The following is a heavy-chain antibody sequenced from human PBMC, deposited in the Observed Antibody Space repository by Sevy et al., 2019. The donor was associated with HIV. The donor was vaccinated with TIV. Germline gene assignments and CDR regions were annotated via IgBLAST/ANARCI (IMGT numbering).Heavy chain of an antibody. CDR2: ISSASTYT. V-gene: IGHV3-11*06. CDR3: ARDRSTVTLDSFDI. J-gene: IGHJ3*02. CDR1: GFSFSDYY. D-gene: IGHD4-4*01. Sequence: GGSLRLSCAASGFSFSDYYMTWIRQAPGKGLEWVSWISSASTYTVYADSVKGRFTISRDNAKNLMFLQMTSLRAEDTAVYYCARDRSTVTLDSFDIWGQGTMVTVS.